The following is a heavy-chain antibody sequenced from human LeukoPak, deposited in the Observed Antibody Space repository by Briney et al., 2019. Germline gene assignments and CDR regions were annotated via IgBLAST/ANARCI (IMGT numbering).Heavy chain of an antibody. D-gene: IGHD1-20*01. Sequence: ASVTVSCKASGYTFTSYGISWVRQAPGQGLEWMGLISAYNGNTNYAQKLQGRVTMTTDTSTSTAYMELRSLRSDDTAVYYGARAQEGITGRNFDYWGQGTLVTVSS. CDR1: GYTFTSYG. CDR3: ARAQEGITGRNFDY. CDR2: ISAYNGNT. J-gene: IGHJ4*02. V-gene: IGHV1-18*01.